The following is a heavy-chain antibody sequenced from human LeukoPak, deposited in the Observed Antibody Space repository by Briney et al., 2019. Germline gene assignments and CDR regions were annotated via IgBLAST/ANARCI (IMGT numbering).Heavy chain of an antibody. Sequence: ASVKVSCKASGYTFTSYGISWVRQAPGQGLEWMGWISAYNGNTNYAQKLQGRVTMTTDTSTSTAYMELRSVRSDDTAVYYCARDRGIAVAGALGYWGQGTLVTVSS. V-gene: IGHV1-18*01. CDR3: ARDRGIAVAGALGY. D-gene: IGHD6-19*01. J-gene: IGHJ4*02. CDR1: GYTFTSYG. CDR2: ISAYNGNT.